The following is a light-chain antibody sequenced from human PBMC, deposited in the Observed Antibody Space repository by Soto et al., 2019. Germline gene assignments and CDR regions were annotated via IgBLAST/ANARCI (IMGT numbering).Light chain of an antibody. J-gene: IGKJ2*01. Sequence: DIPLTQSPSSLSASVGDRVIITCRASQSGGLCLTWYQHKPGAAPELLIYGVSNLEGGVPSRFSGSGSGTDFTLTISSLQPEDFATYYLQQSDYCRTFVQGTKVEIK. V-gene: IGKV1-39*01. CDR3: QQSDYCRT. CDR2: GVS. CDR1: QSGGLC.